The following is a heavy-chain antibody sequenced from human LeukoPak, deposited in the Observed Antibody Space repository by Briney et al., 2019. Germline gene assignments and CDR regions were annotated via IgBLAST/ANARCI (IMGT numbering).Heavy chain of an antibody. V-gene: IGHV4-59*01. CDR3: ASYLGAQDAFDI. D-gene: IGHD3-16*01. CDR2: IYYSGST. Sequence: SETLSLTCTVSSGSISSYYWSWIRQPPGKGLEWIGYIYYSGSTNYNPSLKSRVTISVDTSKNQFSLKLSSVTAADTAVYYCASYLGAQDAFDIWGQGTMVTVSS. J-gene: IGHJ3*02. CDR1: SGSISSYY.